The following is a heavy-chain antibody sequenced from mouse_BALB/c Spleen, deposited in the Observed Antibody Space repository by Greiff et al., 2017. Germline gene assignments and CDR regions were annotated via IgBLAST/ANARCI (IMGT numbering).Heavy chain of an antibody. CDR3: ARYYGYSMDY. CDR2: IDTSDSYT. CDR1: GYTFTDYW. V-gene: IGHV1-69*01. Sequence: VQLQQPGAELVMPGASVKMSCKASGYTFTDYWMHWVKQRPGQGLEWIGAIDTSDSYTSYNQKFKGKATLTVDESSSTAYMQLSSLTSEDSAVYYCARYYGYSMDYWGQGTSVTVSS. D-gene: IGHD1-2*01. J-gene: IGHJ4*01.